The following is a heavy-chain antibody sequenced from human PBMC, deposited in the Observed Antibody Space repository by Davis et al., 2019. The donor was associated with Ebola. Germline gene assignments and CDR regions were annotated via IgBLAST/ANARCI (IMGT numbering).Heavy chain of an antibody. CDR1: GFTFSSYS. CDR3: ARDPTRTYYDFWSGSSDYYYGMDV. CDR2: ISSSSRYI. Sequence: PGGSLRLSCAASGFTFSSYSMNWVRQAPGKGLEWVSSISSSSRYIYYADSEKGRFTISRDNAKNSLFLQMNSLRAEDTAVYYCARDPTRTYYDFWSGSSDYYYGMDVWGQGTTVTVSS. V-gene: IGHV3-21*01. J-gene: IGHJ6*02. D-gene: IGHD3-3*01.